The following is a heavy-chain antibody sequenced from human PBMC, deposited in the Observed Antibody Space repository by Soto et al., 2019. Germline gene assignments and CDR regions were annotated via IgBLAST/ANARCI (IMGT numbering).Heavy chain of an antibody. D-gene: IGHD1-1*01. CDR2: ISYDGSNK. CDR3: ARDRLRYNWNDFPYYYYGMDV. Sequence: EFGGGVVQPGRSLRLSCAASGFTFSSYAMHWVRQAPGKGLEWVAVISYDGSNKYYADSVKGRFTISRDNSKNTLYLQMNSLRAEDTAVYYCARDRLRYNWNDFPYYYYGMDVWGQGTTVTVSS. CDR1: GFTFSSYA. V-gene: IGHV3-30-3*01. J-gene: IGHJ6*02.